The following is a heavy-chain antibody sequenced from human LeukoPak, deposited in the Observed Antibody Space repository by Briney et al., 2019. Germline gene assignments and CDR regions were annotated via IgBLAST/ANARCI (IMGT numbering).Heavy chain of an antibody. CDR3: ARPHRSSGNSWYFDL. V-gene: IGHV1-69*04. Sequence: SVKVSCKASGGTFSSYAISWVRQAPGQGLEWMGRIIPILGIANYAQKFQGRVTITADKSTSTAYMELSSLRSEDTAVYYCARPHRSSGNSWYFDLWGRGTLVTVSS. D-gene: IGHD4-23*01. J-gene: IGHJ2*01. CDR2: IIPILGIA. CDR1: GGTFSSYA.